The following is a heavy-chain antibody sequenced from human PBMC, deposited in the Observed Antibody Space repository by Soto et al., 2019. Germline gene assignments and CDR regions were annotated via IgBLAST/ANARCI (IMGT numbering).Heavy chain of an antibody. D-gene: IGHD1-1*01. CDR3: ATWLQREHAFDI. Sequence: DVQLEESGGGLIQPGGSLRLSCAASGFSFSGKNYLTWVRQAPGKGLEWVSALYSSDGTYYADSVKGRFSVSRDNSKNTFYLQLHSLRPEDTALYFCATWLQREHAFDIWGLGTMVTSLQ. J-gene: IGHJ3*02. CDR1: GFSFSGKNY. V-gene: IGHV3-53*01. CDR2: LYSSDGT.